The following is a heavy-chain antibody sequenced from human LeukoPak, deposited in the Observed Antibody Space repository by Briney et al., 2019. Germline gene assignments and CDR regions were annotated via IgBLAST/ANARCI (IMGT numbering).Heavy chain of an antibody. CDR1: GGSISSSSYY. J-gene: IGHJ4*02. D-gene: IGHD5-18*01. V-gene: IGHV4-39*01. Sequence: PSETLSLTCTVSGGSISSSSYYWGWIRQPPGKGLEWIGSIYYSGSTYYNPSLKSRVTISVDTSKNQFSLKLSSVTAADTAVYYCARLGTAMAYYFDYWGQGTLVTVSS. CDR3: ARLGTAMAYYFDY. CDR2: IYYSGST.